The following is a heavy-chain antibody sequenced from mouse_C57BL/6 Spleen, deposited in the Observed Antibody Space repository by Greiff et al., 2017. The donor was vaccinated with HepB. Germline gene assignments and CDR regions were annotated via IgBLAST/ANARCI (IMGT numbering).Heavy chain of an antibody. CDR3: ARRGIYYDYDAYYYAMDY. V-gene: IGHV1-53*01. D-gene: IGHD2-4*01. J-gene: IGHJ4*01. CDR1: GYTFTSYW. Sequence: QVQLQQPGPELVKPGASVKLSCKASGYTFTSYWMHWVKQRPGQGLEWIGNINPSNGGTNYNEKFKSKATLTVDKSSSTAYMQLSSLTSEDSAVYYCARRGIYYDYDAYYYAMDYWGQGTSVTVSS. CDR2: INPSNGGT.